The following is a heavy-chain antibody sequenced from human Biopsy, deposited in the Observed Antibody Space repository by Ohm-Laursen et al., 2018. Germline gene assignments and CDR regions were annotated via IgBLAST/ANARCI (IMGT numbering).Heavy chain of an antibody. J-gene: IGHJ3*01. V-gene: IGHV3-7*01. D-gene: IGHD2/OR15-2a*01. CDR3: TRDTTYYAGTTYYDALDV. CDR2: IKRDGSQS. CDR1: GFTFSTYW. Sequence: GSLRLSCTASGFTFSTYWMTWVRQAPGKGLEWVANIKRDGSQSNHADSVKGRFTISRDNAKNSLYLQMNSLGAEDTAVYYCTRDTTYYAGTTYYDALDVWGQGTTVTVSS.